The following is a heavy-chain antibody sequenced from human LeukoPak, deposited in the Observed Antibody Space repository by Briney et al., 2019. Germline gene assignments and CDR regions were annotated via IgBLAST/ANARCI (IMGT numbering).Heavy chain of an antibody. V-gene: IGHV4-59*08. Sequence: PSETLSLTCTVSGASIRNYYWSWIRQYPGKGLEWIGYIYYSGSTNYNPSLESRVAMSVDTSKNQFSLRLSSVTAADTAIYYCARRYSSSWYVGFFDPWGQGTLVTVSS. CDR1: GASIRNYY. CDR3: ARRYSSSWYVGFFDP. CDR2: IYYSGST. J-gene: IGHJ5*02. D-gene: IGHD6-13*01.